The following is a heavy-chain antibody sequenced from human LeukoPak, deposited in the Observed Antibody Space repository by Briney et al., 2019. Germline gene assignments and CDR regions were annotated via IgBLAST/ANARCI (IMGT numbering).Heavy chain of an antibody. Sequence: ASVKVSCKASGYTFTSYAMNWVRQAPGQGLEWMGWIGTHIGNTKYAQKLQGRVTMTTDTSTSTAYMELRSLISDDTAVYYCARNQPPEGPDCWGQGTLVTVSS. CDR3: ARNQPPEGPDC. D-gene: IGHD1-14*01. V-gene: IGHV1-18*01. CDR1: GYTFTSYA. CDR2: IGTHIGNT. J-gene: IGHJ4*02.